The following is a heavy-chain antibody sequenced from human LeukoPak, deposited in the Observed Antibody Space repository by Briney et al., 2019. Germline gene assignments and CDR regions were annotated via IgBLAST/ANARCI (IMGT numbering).Heavy chain of an antibody. Sequence: PGGSLRLSCAASGFTLNNYAMNWVRQAPGKGLEWCSTIGNSGRYINYIDSVKGRFTISRHNTKNSVSLHMNSLRAEDTAIYYCAGYSGYDGGAFDIWGQGTMVTVSS. CDR2: IGNSGRYI. CDR3: AGYSGYDGGAFDI. D-gene: IGHD5-12*01. J-gene: IGHJ3*02. V-gene: IGHV3-21*01. CDR1: GFTLNNYA.